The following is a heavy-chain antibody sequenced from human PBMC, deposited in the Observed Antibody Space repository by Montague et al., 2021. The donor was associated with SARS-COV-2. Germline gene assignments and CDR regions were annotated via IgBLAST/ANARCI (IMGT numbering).Heavy chain of an antibody. CDR1: GGSIGEDY. CDR2: IYYRGTT. Sequence: SETLSLTCSVSGGSIGEDYWSWIRQSPGKGLEWIGYIYYRGTTSYNPSLKSRVTFSIDTSKNQFSLKLISVTAADTAVYFCAREDRWNWFDPWGQGGLVTVSS. D-gene: IGHD5-24*01. J-gene: IGHJ5*02. CDR3: AREDRWNWFDP. V-gene: IGHV4-59*01.